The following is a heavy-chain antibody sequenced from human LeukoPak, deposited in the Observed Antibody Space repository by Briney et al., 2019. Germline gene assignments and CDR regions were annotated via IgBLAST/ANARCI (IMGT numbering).Heavy chain of an antibody. J-gene: IGHJ4*02. CDR2: ISGSGGST. Sequence: GGSLRLSCAASVLTFSSYAMSWVRQAPGKGLEWVSAISGSGGSTYYADSVKGRFTISRDNSKNMLYLQMNSLKAEDTAVYYCASYWGSAAVKLWGQGTLVTVSS. CDR1: VLTFSSYA. CDR3: ASYWGSAAVKL. D-gene: IGHD7-27*01. V-gene: IGHV3-23*01.